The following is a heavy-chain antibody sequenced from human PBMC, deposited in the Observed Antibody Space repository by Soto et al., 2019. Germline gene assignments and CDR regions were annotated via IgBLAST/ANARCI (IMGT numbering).Heavy chain of an antibody. CDR3: ARAGQVRTGYYYYGMDV. J-gene: IGHJ6*02. D-gene: IGHD1-1*01. V-gene: IGHV1-69*13. CDR1: GGTFSSYA. Sequence: SVKVSCKASGGTFSSYAISWVRQAPGQGLEWMGGIIPIFGTANYAQKFQGRVTITADESTSTAYMELSSLRSEDTAVYYCARAGQVRTGYYYYGMDVWGQGTTVTVSS. CDR2: IIPIFGTA.